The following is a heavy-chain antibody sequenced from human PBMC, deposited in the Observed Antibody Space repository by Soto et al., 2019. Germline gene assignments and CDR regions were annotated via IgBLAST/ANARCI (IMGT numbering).Heavy chain of an antibody. CDR3: AGSRRNDDFWSDPQLGDGMDV. CDR1: GFTLSHYE. CDR2: ISSTSSVI. J-gene: IGHJ6*02. D-gene: IGHD3-3*01. Sequence: PGGSLRPSCAASGFTLSHYEMNGVRKATGKGLEWLSFISSTSSVIYYADSVRGRFTISRDNGKKSLYLQMNSLRAEDTAVYYCAGSRRNDDFWSDPQLGDGMDVWGQGTTVTVSS. V-gene: IGHV3-48*03.